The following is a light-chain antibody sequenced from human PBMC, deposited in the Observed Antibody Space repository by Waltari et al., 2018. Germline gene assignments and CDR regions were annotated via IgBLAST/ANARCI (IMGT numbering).Light chain of an antibody. Sequence: QSALTQPASVSGSPGQSITISCTGSDSDVGTYHLVSWFQPHPGRAPKVLIYEASKRPAGISDRFSGSKSGNTASLTIAGLQAEDEAHYYCCSYSHADTLIFGGGTKLTVL. CDR1: DSDVGTYHL. CDR2: EAS. V-gene: IGLV2-23*01. J-gene: IGLJ2*01. CDR3: CSYSHADTLI.